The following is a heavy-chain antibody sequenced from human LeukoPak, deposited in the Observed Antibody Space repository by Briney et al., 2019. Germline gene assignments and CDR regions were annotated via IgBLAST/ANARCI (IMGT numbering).Heavy chain of an antibody. CDR3: ARDPAYGALDY. J-gene: IGHJ4*02. D-gene: IGHD4-17*01. CDR2: INQDGNTK. CDR1: GFTFSDSW. Sequence: GESLKISCAASGFTFSDSWMTWVRQAPGRGLEWVAEINQDGNTKSYMDSVEGRFTISRDNARNSMYLQMSSLRAEDTAVYYCARDPAYGALDYWGQGTLVTVSS. V-gene: IGHV3-7*01.